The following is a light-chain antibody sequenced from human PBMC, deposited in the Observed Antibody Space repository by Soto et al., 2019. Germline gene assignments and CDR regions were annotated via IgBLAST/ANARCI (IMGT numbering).Light chain of an antibody. CDR1: QDISNY. Sequence: DIQMTQSPSSLSASVGDRVTITCQASQDISNYLNWYQQEPGKAPKLLIYDASNLETGVPSRFSGSGSGTDFTFTISSLQPEDIATYYCQQYDNLPITFGGGTKV. CDR3: QQYDNLPIT. V-gene: IGKV1-33*01. J-gene: IGKJ4*01. CDR2: DAS.